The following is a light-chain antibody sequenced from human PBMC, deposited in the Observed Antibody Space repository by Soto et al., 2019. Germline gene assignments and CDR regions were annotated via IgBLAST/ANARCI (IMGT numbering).Light chain of an antibody. V-gene: IGLV2-23*01. J-gene: IGLJ3*02. CDR2: EDK. Sequence: QSVLTQPASVSGSPGQSITISCTGTSSDVGSYNLVSWYQQHPGKAPKLMIYEDKKRPSGVSNRFSGSKSGNTASLTISGLQAEDEAQYYCCSYAPISTVVFGGGTKLTGL. CDR1: SSDVGSYNL. CDR3: CSYAPISTVV.